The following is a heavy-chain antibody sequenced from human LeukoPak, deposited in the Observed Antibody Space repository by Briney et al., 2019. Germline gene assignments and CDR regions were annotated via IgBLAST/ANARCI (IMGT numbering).Heavy chain of an antibody. CDR1: GFTFSSYS. D-gene: IGHD3-9*01. V-gene: IGHV3-48*04. J-gene: IGHJ6*04. CDR3: ARADYDISTGYYTIMDV. CDR2: ISSSSSTI. Sequence: PGGSLRLSCAASGFTFSSYSMNWVRQAPGKGLEWVSYISSSSSTIYYADSVKGRFTISRDNAKNSLYLQMNSLRAEDTAVYYCARADYDISTGYYTIMDVWGKGTTVTVSS.